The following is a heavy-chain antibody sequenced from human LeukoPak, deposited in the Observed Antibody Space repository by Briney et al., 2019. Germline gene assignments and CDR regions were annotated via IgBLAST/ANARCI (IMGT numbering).Heavy chain of an antibody. J-gene: IGHJ6*03. CDR1: GFTFSDYY. D-gene: IGHD5-12*01. Sequence: KTGVSLRLSCAASGFTFSDYYMSCLRRAPGKGREWVSYISSSGSNIYYADSVKGRFTIARDNAKNSLYLQMNSLRAEDTAVYYCAIEGYSGYDFDYYYYMDVWGKGTTVTVSS. CDR3: AIEGYSGYDFDYYYYMDV. V-gene: IGHV3-11*04. CDR2: ISSSGSNI.